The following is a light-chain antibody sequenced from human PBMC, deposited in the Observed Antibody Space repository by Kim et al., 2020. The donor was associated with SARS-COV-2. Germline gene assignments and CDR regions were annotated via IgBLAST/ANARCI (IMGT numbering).Light chain of an antibody. J-gene: IGLJ2*01. CDR3: SSYTSSSTLVV. CDR2: DVS. CDR1: SSDVGGYNY. Sequence: QSITISCTGTSSDVGGYNYVSLYQQHPGKAPKLMIYDVSNRPSGVSKRFSGSKSGNTASLTISGLQAEDEADYYCSSYTSSSTLVVFGGGTKLTVL. V-gene: IGLV2-14*03.